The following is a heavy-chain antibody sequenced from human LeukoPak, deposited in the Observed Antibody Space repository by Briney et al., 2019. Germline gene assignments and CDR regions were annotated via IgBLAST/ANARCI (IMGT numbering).Heavy chain of an antibody. CDR2: IYYSGST. J-gene: IGHJ5*02. CDR1: GGSISSYY. V-gene: IGHV4-59*01. Sequence: SETLSLTCTVSGGSISSYYWSWIRQPPGKGLEWIGYIYYSGSTNYNPSLKSRVTISVDTSKNQSSLKLSSVTAADTAVYYCARVVPANNWFDPWGQGTLVTVSS. D-gene: IGHD2-2*01. CDR3: ARVVPANNWFDP.